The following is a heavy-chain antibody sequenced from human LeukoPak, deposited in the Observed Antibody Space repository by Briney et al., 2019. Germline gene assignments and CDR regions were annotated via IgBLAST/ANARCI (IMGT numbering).Heavy chain of an antibody. CDR3: AREGVVRGVIDY. V-gene: IGHV3-20*04. CDR2: INWNGGST. J-gene: IGHJ4*02. CDR1: GGSFSGYY. D-gene: IGHD3-10*01. Sequence: ETLSLTCAGYGGSFSGYYWSWIRQPPGKGLEWVSGINWNGGSTGYADSVKGRFTISRDNAKNSLYLQMNSLRAEDTALYYCAREGVVRGVIDYWGQGTLVTVSS.